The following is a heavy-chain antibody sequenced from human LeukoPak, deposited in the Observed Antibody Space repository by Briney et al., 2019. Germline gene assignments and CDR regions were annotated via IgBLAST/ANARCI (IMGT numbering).Heavy chain of an antibody. J-gene: IGHJ4*02. CDR3: AKDKSWSFDY. CDR2: ISNDGSNK. D-gene: IGHD6-13*01. V-gene: IGHV3-30*18. CDR1: GFTLSTYG. Sequence: GRSRRLSCAASGFTLSTYGIHWVRQAPGKGREWVAVISNDGSNKYYADSVKGRFTISRDISKNTLFLQINSLRTEDAAVYYCAKDKSWSFDYWGQGTLVTVSS.